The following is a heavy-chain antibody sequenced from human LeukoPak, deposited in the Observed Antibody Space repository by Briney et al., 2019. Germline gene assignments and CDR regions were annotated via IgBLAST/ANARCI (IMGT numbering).Heavy chain of an antibody. CDR3: ATVNRISSTFDS. V-gene: IGHV3-48*04. D-gene: IGHD2-15*01. CDR2: ISGSSNTI. J-gene: IGHJ4*02. Sequence: PGGSLRLSCAASGFTVSSNYMSWVRQSPGKGLEWLSYISGSSNTITYADSVKGRFTISRDNAKSSLYLQMNSLRADDTAVYYCATVNRISSTFDSWGQGALVTVSS. CDR1: GFTVSSNY.